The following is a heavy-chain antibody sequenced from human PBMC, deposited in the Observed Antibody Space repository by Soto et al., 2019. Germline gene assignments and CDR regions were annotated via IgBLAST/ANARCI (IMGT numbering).Heavy chain of an antibody. CDR1: GFTVSSNY. J-gene: IGHJ4*02. Sequence: GGSLRLSCAASGFTVSSNYMSWVRQAPGKGLEWVSVIYSGGSTYYADSVKGRFTISRDNSKNTLYLQMNSLRAEDTAVYYCARGVSQWLETFDYWGQGTLVTVPS. D-gene: IGHD6-19*01. CDR3: ARGVSQWLETFDY. CDR2: IYSGGST. V-gene: IGHV3-53*01.